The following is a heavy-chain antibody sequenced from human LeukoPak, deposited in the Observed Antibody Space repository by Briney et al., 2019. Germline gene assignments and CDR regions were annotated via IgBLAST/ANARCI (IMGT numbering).Heavy chain of an antibody. Sequence: SVKVSCKASGGTFSSYAISWVRQAPGQGLEWMGGTIPIFGTANYAQKFQGRVTITTDESTSTAYMELSSLRSEDTAVYYCASSLPGIAAAGNAYWGQGTLVTVSS. CDR2: TIPIFGTA. D-gene: IGHD6-13*01. CDR1: GGTFSSYA. J-gene: IGHJ4*02. V-gene: IGHV1-69*05. CDR3: ASSLPGIAAAGNAY.